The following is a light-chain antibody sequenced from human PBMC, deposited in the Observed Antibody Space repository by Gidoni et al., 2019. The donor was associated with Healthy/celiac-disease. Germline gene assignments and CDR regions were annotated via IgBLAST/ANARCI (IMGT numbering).Light chain of an antibody. CDR1: QTVSSY. CDR3: QQRSNWPPSLT. J-gene: IGKJ4*01. CDR2: DAS. V-gene: IGKV3-11*01. Sequence: EIVFTQSPATLSLSPGERATLSCRASQTVSSYLSWYQQKPGQAHRLRIYDASNRATGIPARFSGSGSGTDFTLTISSLEPEDFAVYYCQQRSNWPPSLTFGGGTKVEIK.